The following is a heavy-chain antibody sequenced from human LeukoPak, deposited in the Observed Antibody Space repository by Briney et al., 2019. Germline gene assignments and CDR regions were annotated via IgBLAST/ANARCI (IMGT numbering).Heavy chain of an antibody. CDR3: ASEGQLVRQYIY. D-gene: IGHD4-11*01. Sequence: GGSLRLSCAVSGFTFRNYWMAWVRQAPGKGLEWVASINQDGSQTYYVDSVRGRFTISRDNAQNSLYLEMNTLRAEDTAVYYCASEGQLVRQYIYWGQGTLVTVSS. J-gene: IGHJ4*02. CDR1: GFTFRNYW. CDR2: INQDGSQT. V-gene: IGHV3-7*01.